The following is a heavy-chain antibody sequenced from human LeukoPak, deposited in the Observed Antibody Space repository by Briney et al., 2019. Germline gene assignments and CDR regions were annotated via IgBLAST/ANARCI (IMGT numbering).Heavy chain of an antibody. CDR3: ARDRITAQYNIYYFDY. V-gene: IGHV1-46*01. D-gene: IGHD3-9*01. CDR1: GYTFTSYY. J-gene: IGHJ4*02. Sequence: ASVKVSCTASGYTFTSYYMHWVRQAPGQGLEWMGIINPSGGSTSYAQKFQGRVTMTRDTSTSTVYMELSSLRSEDTAVYYCARDRITAQYNIYYFDYWGQRTLVTVSS. CDR2: INPSGGST.